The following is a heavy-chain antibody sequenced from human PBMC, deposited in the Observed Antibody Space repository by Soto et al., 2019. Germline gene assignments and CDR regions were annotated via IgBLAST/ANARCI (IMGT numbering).Heavy chain of an antibody. CDR1: GFTFSSYA. J-gene: IGHJ4*02. D-gene: IGHD6-19*01. CDR3: VKGSSDSRPYYLAY. CDR2: ISYDGSNT. Sequence: SGGSLRLSCAASGFTFSSYAMHWVRQAPGKGLEWVAVISYDGSNTYYADSVKGRFTISRDNSKNTLYLQMNSLRADDTAVYYCVKGSSDSRPYYLAYWGQGSLVPVSS. V-gene: IGHV3-30-3*02.